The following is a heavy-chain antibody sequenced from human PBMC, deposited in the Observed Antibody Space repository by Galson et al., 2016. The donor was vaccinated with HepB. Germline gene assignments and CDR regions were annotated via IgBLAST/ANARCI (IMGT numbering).Heavy chain of an antibody. CDR1: GASISDSNW. CDR2: IYHTGTS. J-gene: IGHJ5*02. D-gene: IGHD2-2*01. Sequence: ETLSLTCDVSGASISDSNWWTWVRQVPGKGLEWIGEIYHTGTSNNNPFLNSRFTLSVDKSRNQFSLNVTSVTAADTAVYYCARAAIIPGARMVFDPWGQGILVTVSS. V-gene: IGHV4-4*02. CDR3: ARAAIIPGARMVFDP.